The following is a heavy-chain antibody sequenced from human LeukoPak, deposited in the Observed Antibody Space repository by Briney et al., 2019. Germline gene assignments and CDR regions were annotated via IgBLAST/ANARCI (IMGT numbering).Heavy chain of an antibody. V-gene: IGHV3-23*01. J-gene: IGHJ4*02. CDR3: AKNQGPVMSSWYTDH. D-gene: IGHD6-13*01. CDR2: ITKSGGDT. Sequence: PGGSLRLSCAAAGLTVSNYAINSVRQPAGKGLELGSVITKSGGDTYYADSVKGRFTISRDNSKNTLYLQMNRLRPDATAVYHCAKNQGPVMSSWYTDHWGQGTLVTVSS. CDR1: GLTVSNYA.